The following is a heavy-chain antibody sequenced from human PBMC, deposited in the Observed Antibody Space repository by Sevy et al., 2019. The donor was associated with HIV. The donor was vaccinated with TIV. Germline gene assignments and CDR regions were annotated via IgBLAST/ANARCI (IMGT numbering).Heavy chain of an antibody. V-gene: IGHV3-7*01. J-gene: IGHJ5*02. Sequence: GGSLRLSCAASGFTFSAYWMSWVRQAPGKGLEWVATMKQDGSEKYYVDSVKGRLTISRDNAKNSLYLQVNSLRAEDTDVYAGVREGGGGFSYSLDTWGQGTLVTVSS. D-gene: IGHD5-18*01. CDR2: MKQDGSEK. CDR3: VREGGGGFSYSLDT. CDR1: GFTFSAYW.